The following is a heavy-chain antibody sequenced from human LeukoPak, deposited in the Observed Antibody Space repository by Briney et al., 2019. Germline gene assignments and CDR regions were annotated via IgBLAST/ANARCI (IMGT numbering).Heavy chain of an antibody. D-gene: IGHD4-17*01. CDR1: DDSFSSHY. J-gene: IGHJ3*02. V-gene: IGHV4-59*11. CDR3: ARDLVTVTKGFDI. Sequence: SVTLSLTCAVSDDSFSSHYWTWIRQPPGKGLEWIGYISYIGSTNYNPSLKSRVTISIDTSKNQFSLQLTSVTAADTAVYYCARDLVTVTKGFDIWGQGTMVSVSS. CDR2: ISYIGST.